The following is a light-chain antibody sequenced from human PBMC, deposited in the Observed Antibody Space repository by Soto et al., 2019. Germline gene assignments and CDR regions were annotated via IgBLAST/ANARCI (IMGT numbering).Light chain of an antibody. CDR1: QSVSSN. CDR3: QQYNDWPPVT. J-gene: IGKJ1*01. Sequence: MTQAPSSLSASVGDRVALSCRASQSVSSNLAWYQQKPGQAPRLLIYGASTRATGIPARFSGSGSGTEFTLTISSLQSADFAVYYCQQYNDWPPVTFGQGTKVDIK. V-gene: IGKV3-15*01. CDR2: GAS.